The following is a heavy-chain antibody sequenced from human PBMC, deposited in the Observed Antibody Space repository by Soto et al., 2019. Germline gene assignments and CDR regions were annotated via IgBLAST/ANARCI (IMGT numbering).Heavy chain of an antibody. CDR2: IYPDDSDT. Sequence: PGESLKISCKGCGYSFTSHWIGWVRQMSGKGLEWMGTIYPDDSDTRYSPSFQGQVTISADKSISTAYLQWSSLKASDTAMYYCARHMEAAAGQFYYYYGMDVWGQGTTVTVSS. J-gene: IGHJ6*02. V-gene: IGHV5-51*01. D-gene: IGHD6-13*01. CDR3: ARHMEAAAGQFYYYYGMDV. CDR1: GYSFTSHW.